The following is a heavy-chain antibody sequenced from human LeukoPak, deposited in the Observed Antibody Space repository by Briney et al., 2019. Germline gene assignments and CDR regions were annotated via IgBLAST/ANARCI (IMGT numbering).Heavy chain of an antibody. J-gene: IGHJ4*02. CDR2: ISGRGDTT. V-gene: IGHV3-23*01. CDR3: AKRVDTSMAGFDY. Sequence: GGSLRLSCAALGLTFSNYDMSWVRQAPGKGLEWVSGISGRGDTTDYADSVKGRFTISRDNSKNTLYLQMDSLRADDTAVFYCAKRVDTSMAGFDYWGQGTLVTVSS. CDR1: GLTFSNYD. D-gene: IGHD5-18*01.